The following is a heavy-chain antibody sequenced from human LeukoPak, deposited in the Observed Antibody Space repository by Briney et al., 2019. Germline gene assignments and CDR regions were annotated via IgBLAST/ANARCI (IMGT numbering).Heavy chain of an antibody. D-gene: IGHD3-16*01. V-gene: IGHV4-34*01. Sequence: SETLSLTCAVYGGSFSGYYWSWIRQPPGKGLGWIGEINHSGSTNYNPSLKSRVTISVDTSKNQFSLKLNSVTAADTAVYYCARHYGPWGQGTLVTVSS. J-gene: IGHJ5*02. CDR3: ARHYGP. CDR1: GGSFSGYY. CDR2: INHSGST.